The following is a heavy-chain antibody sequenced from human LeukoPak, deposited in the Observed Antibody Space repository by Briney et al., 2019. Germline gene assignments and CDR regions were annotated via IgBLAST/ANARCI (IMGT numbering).Heavy chain of an antibody. CDR3: ARDVDGIEVVPAAMTAGYNWFDP. J-gene: IGHJ5*02. CDR2: ISGTGDGT. V-gene: IGHV3-23*01. Sequence: GGSLRLSCAASGFTFSNFAMSWVRQAPGKGLEWVSTISGTGDGTFHADSVKGRFTISRDNSKNTLYLQMNSLRAEDTAVYYCARDVDGIEVVPAAMTAGYNWFDPWGQGTLVTVSS. CDR1: GFTFSNFA. D-gene: IGHD2-2*01.